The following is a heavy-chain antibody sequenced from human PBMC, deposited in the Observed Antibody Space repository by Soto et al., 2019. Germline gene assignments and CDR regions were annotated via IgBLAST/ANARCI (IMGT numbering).Heavy chain of an antibody. V-gene: IGHV3-30*18. D-gene: IGHD5-12*01. Sequence: GGSLILSCAASGFTVSSYGMHWVRQAPGKGLEWVAVISYDGSNKYYADSVKGRFTISRDNSKNTLYLQMNSLRAEDTAVYYCAKIDIVATTHDYWGQGTLVTVSS. CDR1: GFTVSSYG. J-gene: IGHJ4*02. CDR3: AKIDIVATTHDY. CDR2: ISYDGSNK.